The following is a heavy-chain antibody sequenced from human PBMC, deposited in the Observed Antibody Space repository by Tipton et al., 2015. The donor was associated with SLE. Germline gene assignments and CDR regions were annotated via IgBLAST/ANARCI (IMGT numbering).Heavy chain of an antibody. CDR2: INHSGST. V-gene: IGHV4-61*01. CDR1: GGSVSSGTYY. Sequence: LRLSCTVSGGSVSSGTYYWSWIRQPPGKGLEWIGEINHSGSTNYNPSLKSRVTISVDTSKNQFSLKLSSVTAADTAVYYCARAQAFDDYIIPLGFWGLGTLVTVSS. CDR3: ARAQAFDDYIIPLGF. D-gene: IGHD4-11*01. J-gene: IGHJ4*02.